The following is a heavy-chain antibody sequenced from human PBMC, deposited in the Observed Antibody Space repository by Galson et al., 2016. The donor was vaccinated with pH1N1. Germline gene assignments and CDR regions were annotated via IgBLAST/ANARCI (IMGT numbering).Heavy chain of an antibody. Sequence: SLRLSCAASGFAFSSYEMNWVRQAPGKGLEWVSLISRSGSTIHYADSVKGRFTVSRDNAKNSLYLQMNSLRAEDTAVYYCARPAEQQWLVILPFGYWGQGILVTVSS. CDR1: GFAFSSYE. V-gene: IGHV3-48*03. D-gene: IGHD6-19*01. J-gene: IGHJ4*02. CDR3: ARPAEQQWLVILPFGY. CDR2: ISRSGSTI.